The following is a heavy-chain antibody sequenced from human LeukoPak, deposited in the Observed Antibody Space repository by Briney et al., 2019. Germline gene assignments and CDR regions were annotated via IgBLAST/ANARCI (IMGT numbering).Heavy chain of an antibody. J-gene: IGHJ4*02. Sequence: GGSLRLSCAASGFTFSSYSMNWVRQAPGKGLEWVSYISSSSSTIYYADSVKGRFTISRDNAKSSRYLQMNSLRAEDTAVYYCARDVDYWGQGTLVTVSS. CDR2: ISSSSSTI. CDR1: GFTFSSYS. CDR3: ARDVDY. V-gene: IGHV3-48*01.